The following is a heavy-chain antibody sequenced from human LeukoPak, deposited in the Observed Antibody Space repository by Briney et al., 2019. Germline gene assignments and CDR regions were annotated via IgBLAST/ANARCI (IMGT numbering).Heavy chain of an antibody. CDR1: GDSISSSSYY. CDR2: ICYSGST. V-gene: IGHV4-39*07. J-gene: IGHJ6*03. D-gene: IGHD6-6*01. Sequence: SDTLSLTRTVSGDSISSSSYYWGWIRQPPGKGLEWIGSICYSGSTYYNPPLKSRVTISVDTSRNQFSLKLSSVTAADSAVYYCASWGYSSSSYDYYYMDVWGKGTTVTVSS. CDR3: ASWGYSSSSYDYYYMDV.